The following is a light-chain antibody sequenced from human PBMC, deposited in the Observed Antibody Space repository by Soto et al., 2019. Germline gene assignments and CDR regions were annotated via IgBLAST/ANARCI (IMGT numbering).Light chain of an antibody. CDR3: SSYTSSSTWV. V-gene: IGLV2-14*01. Sequence: QSVLTQPASVSGSPGQSITISCTGTSSDVGGYNYVSWHQQHPGKAPKLMIYEVSNRPSGVSNRFSGSKSGNTASLTISGLQAEDEADYYCSSYTSSSTWVFGGGTKLTVL. J-gene: IGLJ3*02. CDR2: EVS. CDR1: SSDVGGYNY.